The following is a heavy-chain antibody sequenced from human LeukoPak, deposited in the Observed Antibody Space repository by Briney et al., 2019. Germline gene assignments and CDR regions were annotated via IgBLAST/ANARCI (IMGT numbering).Heavy chain of an antibody. V-gene: IGHV4-39*01. J-gene: IGHJ3*02. CDR3: ASTGYSYAVNEIHAFDI. D-gene: IGHD5-18*01. CDR2: IYYSGST. CDR1: GGSISSSSYY. Sequence: SETLSLTCTVSGGSISSSSYYWGWIRQPPGKGLEWIGSIYYSGSTYHNPSLKSRVTISVDTSKNQFSLKLSSVTAADTAVYYCASTGYSYAVNEIHAFDIWGQGTMVTVSS.